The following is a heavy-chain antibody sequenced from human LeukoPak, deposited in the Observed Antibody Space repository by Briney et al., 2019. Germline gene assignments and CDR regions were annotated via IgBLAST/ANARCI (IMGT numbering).Heavy chain of an antibody. J-gene: IGHJ4*02. CDR2: INHGGSA. V-gene: IGHV4-34*01. D-gene: IGHD6-19*01. CDR1: GGSFSGYY. CDR3: ARCSYSSGWDFDY. Sequence: SETLSLTCAAYGGSFSGYYWSWIRQPPGKGLEWIGEINHGGSANYNPSLKSRVTISVDTSKNQFSLKLSSVTAADTAVYYCARCSYSSGWDFDYWGQGTLVTVSS.